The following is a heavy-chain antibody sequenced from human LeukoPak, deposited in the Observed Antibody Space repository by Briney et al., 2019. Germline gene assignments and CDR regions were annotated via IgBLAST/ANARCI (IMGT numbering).Heavy chain of an antibody. J-gene: IGHJ3*02. CDR3: ATVLWFGPDAFDI. D-gene: IGHD3-10*01. CDR2: INPNSGGT. V-gene: IGHV1-2*02. CDR1: GYTFTGYY. Sequence: ASVKVSCKASGYTFTGYYMHWVRQAPGQGLEWMGWINPNSGGTNYAQKFQGRVTMTRDTSISTAYMELSRLRSDDTAVYYCATVLWFGPDAFDIWGQGTMVTVSS.